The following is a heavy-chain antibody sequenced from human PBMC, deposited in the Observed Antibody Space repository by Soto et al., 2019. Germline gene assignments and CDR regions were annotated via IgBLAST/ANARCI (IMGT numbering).Heavy chain of an antibody. V-gene: IGHV3-30*18. CDR1: GFTFSSYG. Sequence: GGSLRLSCAASGFTFSSYGMHWVRQAPGKGLEWVAVISYDGSNKYYADSVKGRFTISRDNSKNTVYLQMNSLRAEDTAVYYCAKEQGSGWPAQVSKNYYYYGMDVWGQGTTVTVSS. CDR3: AKEQGSGWPAQVSKNYYYYGMDV. J-gene: IGHJ6*02. CDR2: ISYDGSNK. D-gene: IGHD6-19*01.